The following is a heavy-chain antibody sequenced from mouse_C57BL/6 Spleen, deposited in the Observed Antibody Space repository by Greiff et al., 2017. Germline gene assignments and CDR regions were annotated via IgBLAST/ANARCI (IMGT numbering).Heavy chain of an antibody. Sequence: VQLQQPGAELVKPGASVKLSCKASGYTFTSYWMQWVKQRPGQGLEWIGEIDPSDSYTNYNQKFKGKATLTVDTSSSTAYMQLSSLTSEDSAVYYCARNTIVTTSYYFDYWGQGTTLTVSS. CDR3: ARNTIVTTSYYFDY. CDR1: GYTFTSYW. V-gene: IGHV1-50*01. D-gene: IGHD2-5*01. J-gene: IGHJ2*01. CDR2: IDPSDSYT.